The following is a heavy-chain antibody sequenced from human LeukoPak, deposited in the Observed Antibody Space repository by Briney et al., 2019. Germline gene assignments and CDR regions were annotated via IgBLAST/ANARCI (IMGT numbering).Heavy chain of an antibody. Sequence: PGGSLRLSCAASGFTFSSYSMNWVRQAAGKGLEWVSYISSSGSTIYYADSVKGRFTISRDNAKNSLYLQMNSLRAEDTAVYYCARAPTYGPGSSFDYWGQGTLVTVSS. CDR2: ISSSGSTI. J-gene: IGHJ4*02. CDR1: GFTFSSYS. CDR3: ARAPTYGPGSSFDY. D-gene: IGHD3-10*01. V-gene: IGHV3-48*04.